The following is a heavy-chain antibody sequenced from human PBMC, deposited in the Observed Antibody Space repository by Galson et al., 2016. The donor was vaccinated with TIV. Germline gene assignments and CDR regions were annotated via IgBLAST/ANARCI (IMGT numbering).Heavy chain of an antibody. CDR1: GDSVSSTSAA. Sequence: CAISGDSVSSTSAAWNWIRQSPSRGLEWLGRTYYRSTWYNDYAESLKRRITINQDTSKNQFSLQLTSVTPEDAAVYYCARGAPSVFGVIMTLDYWGQGTLVTVSS. CDR3: ARGAPSVFGVIMTLDY. V-gene: IGHV6-1*01. CDR2: TYYRSTWYN. D-gene: IGHD3-3*01. J-gene: IGHJ4*02.